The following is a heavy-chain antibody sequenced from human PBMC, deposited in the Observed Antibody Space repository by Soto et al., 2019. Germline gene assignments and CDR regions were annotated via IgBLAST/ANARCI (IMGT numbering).Heavy chain of an antibody. V-gene: IGHV4-31*03. Sequence: SETLSLTCTVSGGSISSGGYYWSWIRQHPGKGLEWIGYIYYSGSTYYNPSLKSRVTISVDTSKNQFSLKLSSVTAADTAVYYCASGEDCVGDCYGEYFQHWGQGTLVTVSS. CDR1: GGSISSGGYY. CDR2: IYYSGST. J-gene: IGHJ1*01. D-gene: IGHD2-21*02. CDR3: ASGEDCVGDCYGEYFQH.